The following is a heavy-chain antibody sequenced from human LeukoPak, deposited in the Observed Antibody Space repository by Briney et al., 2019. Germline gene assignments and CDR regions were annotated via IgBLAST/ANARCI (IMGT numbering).Heavy chain of an antibody. CDR2: INTNTGNP. CDR1: GHTFTSYA. V-gene: IGHV7-4-1*02. CDR3: ARVFSSSYSSSWYGY. J-gene: IGHJ4*02. D-gene: IGHD6-13*01. Sequence: ASVKVSCKASGHTFTSYAMNWVRQAPGHGLEWMGWINTNTGNPTYAQGFTGRFVFSLDTSVSTAYLQISSLKAEDTAVYYCARVFSSSYSSSWYGYWGQGTLVTVSS.